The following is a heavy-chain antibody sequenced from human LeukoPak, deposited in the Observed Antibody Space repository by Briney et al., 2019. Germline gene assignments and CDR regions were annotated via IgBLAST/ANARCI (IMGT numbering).Heavy chain of an antibody. CDR3: ARGNYYGSGSCFDY. D-gene: IGHD3-10*01. V-gene: IGHV3-7*01. J-gene: IGHJ4*02. Sequence: GGSLRLSCAASEFTFTNYWISWVRQAPGRGLEWVANIKQDEREKHYADSVKGRFTISRDNAKNSLYLQMNSLRAEDTAVYYCARGNYYGSGSCFDYWGQGTLVTVSS. CDR1: EFTFTNYW. CDR2: IKQDEREK.